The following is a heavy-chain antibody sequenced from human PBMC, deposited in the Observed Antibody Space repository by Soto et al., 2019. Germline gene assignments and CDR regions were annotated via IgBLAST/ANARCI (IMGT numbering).Heavy chain of an antibody. D-gene: IGHD6-13*01. V-gene: IGHV3-23*01. Sequence: PGGSLRLSCAASGFTFSNYYMTWVRQAPGKGLEWVSSISGSGGNTYYADSVKGRFTISRDNSKNTLYLQMNSLRAEDTAVYYCAKDRLGYSSSWDRDWFEPWGQGTLVTVSS. CDR2: ISGSGGNT. CDR1: GFTFSNYY. CDR3: AKDRLGYSSSWDRDWFEP. J-gene: IGHJ5*02.